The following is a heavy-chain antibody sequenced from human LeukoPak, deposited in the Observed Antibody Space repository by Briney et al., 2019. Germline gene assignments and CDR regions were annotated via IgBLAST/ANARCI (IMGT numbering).Heavy chain of an antibody. CDR3: VKDRGQGYYFDY. Sequence: PGGSLRLSCSASGFSFSTFAMHWVRQAPGKGLEYVSTISGDGGSTYYADSVKGRFTTSRDNSRNTLFLQMSSLRAEDTAVYYCVKDRGQGYYFDYWGQGTLVTVSS. CDR1: GFSFSTFA. V-gene: IGHV3-64D*06. D-gene: IGHD3-10*01. J-gene: IGHJ4*02. CDR2: ISGDGGST.